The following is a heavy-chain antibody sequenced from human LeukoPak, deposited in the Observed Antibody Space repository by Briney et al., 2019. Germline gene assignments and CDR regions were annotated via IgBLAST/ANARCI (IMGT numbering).Heavy chain of an antibody. V-gene: IGHV1-69*13. J-gene: IGHJ4*02. Sequence: SVKVSCKASGGTFSSYAISWVRQAPGQGLEWMGGIIPIFGTANYAQKFQGRVTITADESTSTAYMELSSLRSEDTAVYYCARDDFWSGYQDYWGQGALVTVSS. CDR3: ARDDFWSGYQDY. D-gene: IGHD3-3*01. CDR1: GGTFSSYA. CDR2: IIPIFGTA.